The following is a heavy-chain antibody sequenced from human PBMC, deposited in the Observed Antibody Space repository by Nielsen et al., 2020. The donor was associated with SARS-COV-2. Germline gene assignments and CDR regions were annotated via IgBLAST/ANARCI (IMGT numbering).Heavy chain of an antibody. J-gene: IGHJ4*02. CDR1: GGSISSFF. Sequence: SETLSLTCTVSGGSISSFFWSWIRQPPGKGLEWIGYIYYSGSTTYNPSLKSRVTMSVDTSKNQFSLKLTSVTAADTAMYYCFRDGYNGGFDSWGQGTLVTVSS. CDR2: IYYSGST. V-gene: IGHV4-59*12. CDR3: FRDGYNGGFDS. D-gene: IGHD5-24*01.